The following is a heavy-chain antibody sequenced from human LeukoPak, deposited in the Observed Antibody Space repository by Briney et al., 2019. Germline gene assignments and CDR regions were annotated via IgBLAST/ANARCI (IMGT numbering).Heavy chain of an antibody. Sequence: PGGSLRLSCAASGFTFSSYSMNWVRQAPGKGLEWVSSISSSSSYIYYADSVKGRFTISRDSAKNSLYLQMNSLRAEDTAVYYCARDFTMVRGVILNWFDPWGQGTLVTVSS. CDR2: ISSSSSYI. J-gene: IGHJ5*02. V-gene: IGHV3-21*01. CDR1: GFTFSSYS. CDR3: ARDFTMVRGVILNWFDP. D-gene: IGHD3-10*01.